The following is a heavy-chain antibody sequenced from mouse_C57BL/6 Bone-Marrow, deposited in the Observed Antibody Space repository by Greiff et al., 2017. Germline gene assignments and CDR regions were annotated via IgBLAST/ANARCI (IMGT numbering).Heavy chain of an antibody. Sequence: QVQLQQSGAELAKPGASVKLSCKASGYTFTSYWMHWVKQRPGQGLEWIGYINPSSGYTKYNQKFKDKATLTADKSSSTAYMHLSSLTYEDSAVXYCANNFFFDYWGQGTTLTVSS. D-gene: IGHD1-3*01. CDR2: INPSSGYT. CDR3: ANNFFFDY. J-gene: IGHJ2*01. CDR1: GYTFTSYW. V-gene: IGHV1-7*01.